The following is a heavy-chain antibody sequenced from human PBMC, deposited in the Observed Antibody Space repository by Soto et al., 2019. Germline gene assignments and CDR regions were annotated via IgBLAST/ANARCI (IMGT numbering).Heavy chain of an antibody. V-gene: IGHV1-46*03. D-gene: IGHD2-2*01. CDR1: GYTFTSYC. CDR3: ARVSNQSEGAFDI. Sequence: GASVKACCKASGYTFTSYCMHWVRQAPGQGLEWMGIINPSGGSTSYAQKFQGRVTMTRDTSTSTVYMELSSLRSEDTAVYYCARVSNQSEGAFDIWGQGTMVTVSS. J-gene: IGHJ3*02. CDR2: INPSGGST.